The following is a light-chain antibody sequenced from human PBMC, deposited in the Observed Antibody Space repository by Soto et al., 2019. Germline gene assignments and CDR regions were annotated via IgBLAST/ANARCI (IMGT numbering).Light chain of an antibody. CDR3: SSYTSSNTVV. CDR1: SSDVGGYDY. J-gene: IGLJ2*01. CDR2: EVS. Sequence: QSASVSGSPGQSITISCTGTSSDVGGYDYVSWYQQHPGKAPKLMIYEVSNRPSGVSNHFSASKSGNTASLTISGLQAEDEADYYCSSYTSSNTVVFGGGTKLTVL. V-gene: IGLV2-14*01.